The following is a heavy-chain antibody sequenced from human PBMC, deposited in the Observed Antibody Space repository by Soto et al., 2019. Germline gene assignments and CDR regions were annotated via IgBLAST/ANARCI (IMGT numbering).Heavy chain of an antibody. V-gene: IGHV3-30*18. D-gene: IGHD2-21*01. J-gene: IGHJ6*02. Sequence: GGSLRLSCAASGFTFSSYGMHWVRQAPGKGLEWVAVISYDGSNKYYADSMKGRFTISRDNSKNTLYLQMNSLRAEDTAVYYCAKGGVNHYYGMDVWGQGTTVTVSS. CDR3: AKGGVNHYYGMDV. CDR1: GFTFSSYG. CDR2: ISYDGSNK.